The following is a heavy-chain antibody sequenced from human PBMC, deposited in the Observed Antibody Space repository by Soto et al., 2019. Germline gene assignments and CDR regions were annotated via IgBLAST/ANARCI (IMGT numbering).Heavy chain of an antibody. D-gene: IGHD3-16*02. V-gene: IGHV4-59*01. Sequence: PSETLSLTCTVSGGSISSYYWTWIRQPPGKGLEWIGYIYYSGSTNYNPSLKSRVTMSVDTSKYQFSLKLSSVTAADTAVYYCARDYTPYYDDVWGSYRPVNWFDPWGQGTLVTVSS. J-gene: IGHJ5*02. CDR3: ARDYTPYYDDVWGSYRPVNWFDP. CDR2: IYYSGST. CDR1: GGSISSYY.